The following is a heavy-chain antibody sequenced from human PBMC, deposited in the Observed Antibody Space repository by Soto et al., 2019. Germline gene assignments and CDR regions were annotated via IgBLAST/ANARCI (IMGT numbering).Heavy chain of an antibody. V-gene: IGHV3-21*01. D-gene: IGHD3-16*02. CDR2: ISSSSSYI. J-gene: IGHJ4*02. Sequence: GGSLRLSCAASGFTFSRYSMYWVRQAPGKGLEWVSSISSSSSYIYYADSVKGRFTISRDNAKNSLYLQMNSLRAEDTAVYYCARMGHDYIWGSYRPDLGFDYRGQGTLVTVS. CDR3: ARMGHDYIWGSYRPDLGFDY. CDR1: GFTFSRYS.